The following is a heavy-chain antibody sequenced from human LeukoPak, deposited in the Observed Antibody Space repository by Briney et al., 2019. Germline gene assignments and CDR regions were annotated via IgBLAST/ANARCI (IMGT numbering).Heavy chain of an antibody. CDR3: ARVRYIYGYYFDY. Sequence: PSETLSLTCTVSDGSISSNNYYWAWIRQPPGKGLEWIGSMYHSGSTYHNPSLKSRVTISVDTSKNQFSLNLSSVTAADTAVYYCARVRYIYGYYFDYWGQGTLVTVSS. CDR1: DGSISSNNYY. CDR2: MYHSGST. J-gene: IGHJ4*02. V-gene: IGHV4-39*07. D-gene: IGHD5-18*01.